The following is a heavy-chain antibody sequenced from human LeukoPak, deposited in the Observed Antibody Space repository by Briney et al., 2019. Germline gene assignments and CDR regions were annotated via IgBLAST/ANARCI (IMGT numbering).Heavy chain of an antibody. D-gene: IGHD6-19*01. CDR2: IYYSGST. CDR1: GGSISSYY. V-gene: IGHV4-59*08. Sequence: NPSETLSLTCTVSGGSISSYYWNWIRQPPRKGLEWIGYIYYSGSTNYNPSLKSRVTISVDTSKNQFSLKLSSVTAADTAVYFCARQLRGEAVAGHLQPFDYWGQGTLVTVSS. CDR3: ARQLRGEAVAGHLQPFDY. J-gene: IGHJ4*02.